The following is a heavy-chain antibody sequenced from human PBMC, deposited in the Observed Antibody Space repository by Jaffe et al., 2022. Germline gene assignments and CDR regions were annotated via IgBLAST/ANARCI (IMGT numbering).Heavy chain of an antibody. V-gene: IGHV3-9*01. D-gene: IGHD6-19*01. CDR1: GFTFDDYA. CDR3: AKDNDSSGWYGAFDI. CDR2: ISWNSGSI. J-gene: IGHJ3*02. Sequence: EVQLVESGGGLVQPGRSLRLSCAASGFTFDDYAMHWVRQAPGKGLEWVSGISWNSGSIGYADSVKGRFTISRDNAKNSLYLQMNSLRAEDTALYYCAKDNDSSGWYGAFDIWGQGTMVTVSS.